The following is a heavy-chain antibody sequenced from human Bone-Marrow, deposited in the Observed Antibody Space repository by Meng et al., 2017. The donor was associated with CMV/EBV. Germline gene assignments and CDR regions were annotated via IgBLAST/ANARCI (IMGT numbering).Heavy chain of an antibody. CDR1: GFTFSSYA. Sequence: GGSLRLSCTASGFTFSSYALNWVRQAPGKGLEWVSIIYSGGSSTYYADSVKGRFTISRDNSKNTLYLQMNSLRAEDTAVYYCAKDTNGNLDYWGQGTLVTVSS. CDR2: IYSGGSST. CDR3: AKDTNGNLDY. D-gene: IGHD4-23*01. J-gene: IGHJ4*02. V-gene: IGHV3-23*03.